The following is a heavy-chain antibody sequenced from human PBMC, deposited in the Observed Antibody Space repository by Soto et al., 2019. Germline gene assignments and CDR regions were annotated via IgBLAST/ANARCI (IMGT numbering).Heavy chain of an antibody. V-gene: IGHV5-51*01. J-gene: IGHJ3*02. CDR3: ARSAAGPPSVDAFDI. CDR2: IYPGDSDT. Sequence: GESLKISCKGSGYSFTSYWIGWVRQMPGKGLEWMGIIYPGDSDTRYSPSFQGQVTISADKSISTAYLQWSSLKASDTAMYYCARSAAGPPSVDAFDIWGQGTMVTVSS. CDR1: GYSFTSYW. D-gene: IGHD6-13*01.